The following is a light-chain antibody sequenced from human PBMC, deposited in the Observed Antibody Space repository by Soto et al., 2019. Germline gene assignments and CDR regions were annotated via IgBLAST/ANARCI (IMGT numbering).Light chain of an antibody. Sequence: EIVMTHSPATLSVSPGHTATLSCRASRIVSSDLAWYQQKPGQAPRLLIHAASTRPNGIPVRFSGSGSGTEFTLTISSLQSEDFALYCCQQYNKWTPLTFGGGTKVEI. CDR2: AAS. J-gene: IGKJ4*01. CDR3: QQYNKWTPLT. V-gene: IGKV3-15*01. CDR1: RIVSSD.